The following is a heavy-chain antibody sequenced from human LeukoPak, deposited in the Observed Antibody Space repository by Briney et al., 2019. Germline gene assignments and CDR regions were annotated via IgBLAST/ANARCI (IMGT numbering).Heavy chain of an antibody. CDR1: GFTVRSNY. CDR3: ARVKVAVAGIGWFDP. V-gene: IGHV3-53*01. D-gene: IGHD6-13*01. Sequence: PGGSLRLSCVASGFTVRSNYMSWVRQAPGRGLEWVSVVYSGGTTYYADSVKGRFTISRDNSKNTLYLQMNSLRAEDTAVYYCARVKVAVAGIGWFDPWGQGSLVTASS. CDR2: VYSGGTT. J-gene: IGHJ5*02.